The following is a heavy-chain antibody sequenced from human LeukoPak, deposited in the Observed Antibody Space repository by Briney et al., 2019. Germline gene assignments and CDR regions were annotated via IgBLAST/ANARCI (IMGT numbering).Heavy chain of an antibody. Sequence: SETLSLTCIVSGGSISDNYWSWIRQPVGKGLEWIGRIYSTGSINYSPSLKSRVTMSVDTSKNHFSLTLTSVSAADTAVYYCARGGAMTGYYDSWGQGTLVTVSS. J-gene: IGHJ5*01. V-gene: IGHV4-4*07. D-gene: IGHD3-9*01. CDR3: ARGGAMTGYYDS. CDR2: IYSTGSI. CDR1: GGSISDNY.